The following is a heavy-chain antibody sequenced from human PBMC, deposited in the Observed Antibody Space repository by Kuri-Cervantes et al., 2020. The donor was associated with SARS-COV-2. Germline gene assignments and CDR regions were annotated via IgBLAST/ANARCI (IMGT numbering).Heavy chain of an antibody. Sequence: SETLSLTRTVSDGSISDYYWSWIRQPPARGLEWLGYIYYSGVSHYNPSLKSRVTMSVDTSKNQFSLKLISVTAADTAVYYCARGDGRAARLVYWGQGTLVTVSS. CDR1: DGSISDYY. CDR2: IYYSGVS. J-gene: IGHJ4*02. CDR3: ARGDGRAARLVY. D-gene: IGHD6-6*01. V-gene: IGHV4-59*12.